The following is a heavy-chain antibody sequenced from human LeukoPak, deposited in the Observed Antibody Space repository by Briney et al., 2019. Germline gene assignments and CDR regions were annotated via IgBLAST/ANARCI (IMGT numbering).Heavy chain of an antibody. CDR3: AKDETIAVAGTARFDY. CDR2: ISGSGGST. J-gene: IGHJ4*02. V-gene: IGHV3-23*01. D-gene: IGHD6-19*01. Sequence: PGGSLRLSCAASGFTFSSYAMSWVRQAPGKGLEWVSGISGSGGSTNYADSVKGRFTISRDNSRNTLYLQMNSLRVEDTAVYYCAKDETIAVAGTARFDYWGQGTLVTVSS. CDR1: GFTFSSYA.